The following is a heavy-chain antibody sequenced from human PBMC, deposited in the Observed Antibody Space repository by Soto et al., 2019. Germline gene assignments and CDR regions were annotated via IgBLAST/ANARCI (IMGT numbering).Heavy chain of an antibody. CDR3: ARGDYHDTSGPFSDAFDV. V-gene: IGHV3-33*03. J-gene: IGHJ3*01. Sequence: PGGSLRLSCAASGFTFSSHGMHWVRQAPGKGMEWVASLWYDVSNERFGDSVKGRFTISRDNTKNSLYLQMNSLRAEDTAVFYCARGDYHDTSGPFSDAFDVRGQGTMVTVSS. CDR2: LWYDVSNE. D-gene: IGHD3-22*01. CDR1: GFTFSSHG.